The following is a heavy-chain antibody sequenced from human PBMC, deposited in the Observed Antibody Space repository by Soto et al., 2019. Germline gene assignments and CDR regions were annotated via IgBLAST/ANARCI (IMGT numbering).Heavy chain of an antibody. CDR2: IYYSGST. J-gene: IGHJ4*02. D-gene: IGHD2-2*01. Sequence: SETLSLTCTVSGGSISSSSYYWCSIRQPPGKGLEWIGSIYYSGSTYYNPSLKSRVTISVDTSKNQFSLKLSSVTAADTAVYYCARQGYCSSTSCYSLFDYWGQGTLVTVSS. CDR1: GGSISSSSYY. V-gene: IGHV4-39*01. CDR3: ARQGYCSSTSCYSLFDY.